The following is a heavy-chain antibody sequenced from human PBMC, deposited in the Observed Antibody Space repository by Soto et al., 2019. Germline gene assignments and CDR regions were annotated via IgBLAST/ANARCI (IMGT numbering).Heavy chain of an antibody. J-gene: IGHJ4*02. CDR2: FKSRSDGGTA. CDR1: GFTFSNTW. Sequence: PGGSLRLSCAASGFTFSNTWMNWVRQAPGQGLEWVGRFKSRSDGGTADYAAPVKGRFTISRDDSKSTLYLQMNSLKIEDTAMYYCVTDRLRVAGRSPRNHEYWDQGTVVTACS. D-gene: IGHD6-19*01. V-gene: IGHV3-15*01. CDR3: VTDRLRVAGRSPRNHEY.